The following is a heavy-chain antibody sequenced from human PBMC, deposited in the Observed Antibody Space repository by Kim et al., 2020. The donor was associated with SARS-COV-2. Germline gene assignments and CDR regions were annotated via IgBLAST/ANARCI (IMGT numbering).Heavy chain of an antibody. D-gene: IGHD3-10*01. V-gene: IGHV1-69*13. CDR3: ARPSHYGSGSYYIDYYYYGMDV. Sequence: SVKVSCKASGGTFSSYAISWVRQAPGQGLEWMGGIIPIFGTANYAQKFQGRVTITADESTSTAYMELSSLRSEDTAVYYCARPSHYGSGSYYIDYYYYGMDVWGQGTTVTVSS. CDR2: IIPIFGTA. CDR1: GGTFSSYA. J-gene: IGHJ6*02.